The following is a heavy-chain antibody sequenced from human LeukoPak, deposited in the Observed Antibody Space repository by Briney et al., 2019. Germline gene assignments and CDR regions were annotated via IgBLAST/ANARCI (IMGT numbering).Heavy chain of an antibody. V-gene: IGHV4-34*01. CDR1: GGSFSGYY. CDR3: ARGTGSYALGYYYYYMDV. Sequence: SETLSLTCAVYGGSFSGYYWSWIRQPPGKGLEWIGEINHSGSTNYNPSLKSRVTIPVDTSKNQFSLKLSSVTAADTAVYYCARGTGSYALGYYYYYMDVWGKGTTVTVSS. J-gene: IGHJ6*03. D-gene: IGHD3-10*01. CDR2: INHSGST.